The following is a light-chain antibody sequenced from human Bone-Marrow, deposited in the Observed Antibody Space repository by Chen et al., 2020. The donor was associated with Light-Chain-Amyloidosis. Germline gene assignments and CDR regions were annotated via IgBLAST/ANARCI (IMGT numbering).Light chain of an antibody. CDR1: QTISSNY. CDR2: GSS. V-gene: IGKV3-20*01. Sequence: EIVLTQSPGTLSLSPGEGANLSCRASQTISSNYSTWYQQKFGQAPRLLIYGSSSRATGIPDRFTGSESGTDFTRTINRLEPEDLAMYYCQQYGTSPLTFGGGTKVEIK. CDR3: QQYGTSPLT. J-gene: IGKJ4*01.